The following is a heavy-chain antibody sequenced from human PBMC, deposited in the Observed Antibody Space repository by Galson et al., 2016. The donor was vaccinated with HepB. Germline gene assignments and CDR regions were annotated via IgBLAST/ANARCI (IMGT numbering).Heavy chain of an antibody. D-gene: IGHD1-20*01. V-gene: IGHV3-23*01. CDR1: GFTFSNYA. J-gene: IGHJ6*03. Sequence: SLRPSCAASGFTFSNYAMNWVRQVPGKGLEWVSGISGGGGGTYYAGSVKGRFTISRDNSKNTLYLQMNSLRAEDAAVYNCAKGTDNWNQYYMDVWGKGTTVSVSS. CDR3: AKGTDNWNQYYMDV. CDR2: ISGGGGGT.